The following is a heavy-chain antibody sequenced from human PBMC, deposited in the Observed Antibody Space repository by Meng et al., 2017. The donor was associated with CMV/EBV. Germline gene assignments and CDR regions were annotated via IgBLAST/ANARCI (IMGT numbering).Heavy chain of an antibody. CDR1: GGTFSSYA. D-gene: IGHD2-2*01. CDR2: IIPIFGTA. J-gene: IGHJ6*02. CDR3: ARGQNIVVVPAARNYYGMDV. Sequence: SVKVSCKASGGTFSSYAISWVRQAPGQGLEWMGGIIPIFGTANYAQKFQGRVTITTDESTSTAYMELSSLRSEDTAVYYCARGQNIVVVPAARNYYGMDVWGQGTTVTVSS. V-gene: IGHV1-69*05.